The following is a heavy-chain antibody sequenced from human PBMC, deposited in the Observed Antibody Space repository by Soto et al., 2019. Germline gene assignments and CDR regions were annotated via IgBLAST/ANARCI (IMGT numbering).Heavy chain of an antibody. CDR3: AKAVVDYSNYGSFEY. CDR1: GFTFSSYG. J-gene: IGHJ4*02. CDR2: ISYDGGNE. Sequence: QVQLVESGGGVVQPGRSLRLSCAASGFTFSSYGMHWVRQAPGKGLEWVAVISYDGGNEYYADSVKGRFTISRDNSKNTLYLQMNSLRAEDTAVYYCAKAVVDYSNYGSFEYWGQGTLVTVSS. D-gene: IGHD4-4*01. V-gene: IGHV3-30*18.